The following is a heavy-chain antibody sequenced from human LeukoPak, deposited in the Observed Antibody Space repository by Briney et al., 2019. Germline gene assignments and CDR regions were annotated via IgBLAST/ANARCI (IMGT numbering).Heavy chain of an antibody. V-gene: IGHV4-4*02. J-gene: IGHJ4*02. CDR2: IYHSGST. CDR3: ARGPNYSGYGNFDY. D-gene: IGHD5-12*01. Sequence: KSSETLSLTCAVSGGSISSSNWWSWVRQPPGKGLEWIGEIYHSGSTNYNPSLKSRVTISVDTSKNQFSLELTSVTAADTAVYYCARGPNYSGYGNFDYWGQGTLVTVSS. CDR1: GGSISSSNW.